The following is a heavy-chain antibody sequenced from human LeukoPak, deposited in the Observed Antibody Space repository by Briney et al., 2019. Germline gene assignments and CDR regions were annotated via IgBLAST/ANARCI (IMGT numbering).Heavy chain of an antibody. CDR3: ARGRPNYDSSGYYTLLDY. D-gene: IGHD3-22*01. CDR2: ISAYNGNT. Sequence: ASVKVSCKASGGTFSSYGISWVRQAPGQGLEWMGWISAYNGNTNYAQKLQGRVTMTTDTSTSTAYMELRSLRSDDTAVYYCARGRPNYDSSGYYTLLDYWGQGTLVTVSS. CDR1: GGTFSSYG. J-gene: IGHJ4*02. V-gene: IGHV1-18*01.